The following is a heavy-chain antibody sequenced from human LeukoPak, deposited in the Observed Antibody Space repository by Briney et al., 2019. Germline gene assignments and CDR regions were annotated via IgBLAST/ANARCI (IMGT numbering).Heavy chain of an antibody. Sequence: ASVKVSCKASGYTFTGYYMHWVRQAPGQGLEWMGWIDPNSGGTNYAQKFQGRVTITRDTSASTAYMELSSLRSEDTAVYYCARDKSVEQWLGTYYYYYGMDVWGQGTTVTVSS. CDR1: GYTFTGYY. D-gene: IGHD6-19*01. V-gene: IGHV1-2*02. CDR3: ARDKSVEQWLGTYYYYYGMDV. J-gene: IGHJ6*02. CDR2: IDPNSGGT.